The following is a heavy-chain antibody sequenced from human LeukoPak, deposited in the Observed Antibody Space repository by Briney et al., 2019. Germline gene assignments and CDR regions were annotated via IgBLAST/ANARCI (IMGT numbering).Heavy chain of an antibody. CDR2: FDSEDGET. Sequence: GASVKVSCKVSGYTLTELYMHWVRQPPATGLGWMGGFDSEDGETIYAQKFQGRVTMTEDTSADTAYMQLSSLRSDDTAVYYCASNRQRITIFGVVSPFDYWGQGTLVTVSS. J-gene: IGHJ4*02. D-gene: IGHD3-3*01. V-gene: IGHV1-24*01. CDR3: ASNRQRITIFGVVSPFDY. CDR1: GYTLTELY.